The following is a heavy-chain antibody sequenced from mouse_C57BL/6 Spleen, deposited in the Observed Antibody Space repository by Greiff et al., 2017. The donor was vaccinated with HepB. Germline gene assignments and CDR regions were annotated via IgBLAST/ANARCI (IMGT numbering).Heavy chain of an antibody. CDR2: IYPGDGDT. CDR3: ARWDYDYDGGYYFDY. V-gene: IGHV1-80*01. Sequence: VQLQQSGAELVKPGASVKISCKASGYAFSSYWMNWVKQRPGKGLEWIGQIYPGDGDTNYNGKFKGKATLTADKSSSTAYMQLSSLTSEDSAVYFWARWDYDYDGGYYFDYWGQGTTLTVSS. CDR1: GYAFSSYW. J-gene: IGHJ2*01. D-gene: IGHD2-4*01.